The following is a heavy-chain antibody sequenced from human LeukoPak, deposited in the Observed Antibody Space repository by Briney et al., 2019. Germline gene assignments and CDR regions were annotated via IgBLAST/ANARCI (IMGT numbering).Heavy chain of an antibody. Sequence: GGSLRLSCAASGFTFSSYSMNWVRQAPGKGLEWVSSISSSSSYIYYADSVKGRFTIYRDNAKNSLYLQMNSLRAEDTAVYYCAGARTKYSSAGPDYWGQGTLVTVSS. CDR2: ISSSSSYI. J-gene: IGHJ4*02. V-gene: IGHV3-21*01. CDR1: GFTFSSYS. D-gene: IGHD6-25*01. CDR3: AGARTKYSSAGPDY.